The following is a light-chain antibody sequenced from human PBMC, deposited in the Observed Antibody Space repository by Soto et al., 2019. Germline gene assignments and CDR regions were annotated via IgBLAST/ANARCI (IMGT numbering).Light chain of an antibody. V-gene: IGKV3-20*01. CDR1: QSVSSNY. CDR2: GTA. Sequence: EILLTQSPGTLSLSPGERGTLSCRASQSVSSNYVAWYQQKPGQAPRLLIYGTASRATGIPDRFSGSGSGTDFTLHLRRLEPEDFGGEFCQQYGNSPTTFGQGAKLEIK. J-gene: IGKJ2*01. CDR3: QQYGNSPTT.